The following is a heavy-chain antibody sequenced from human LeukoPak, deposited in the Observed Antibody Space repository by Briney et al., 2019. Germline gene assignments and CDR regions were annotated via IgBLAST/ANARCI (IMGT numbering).Heavy chain of an antibody. CDR1: GGSISSGSYY. D-gene: IGHD3-22*01. CDR3: ARVPHPDSSGYPYYMDV. J-gene: IGHJ6*03. Sequence: TSETLSLTCTVSGGSISSGSYYWSWIRQPAGKGLEWIGRIYTSGSTNYNPSLKSRVTISVDTSKNQFSLKLSSVTAADTAVYYCARVPHPDSSGYPYYMDVWGKGTTVTISS. CDR2: IYTSGST. V-gene: IGHV4-61*02.